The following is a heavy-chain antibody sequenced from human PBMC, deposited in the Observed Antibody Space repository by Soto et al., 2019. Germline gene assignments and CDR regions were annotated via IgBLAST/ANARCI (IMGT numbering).Heavy chain of an antibody. Sequence: GASVKVSCKASGYTFTGYYMHWVRQAPGQGLEWMGWINPNSGGTNYAQKFQGRVTMTRDTSISTAYMELSRLRSDDTAVYYCAREGVDIVATRSYYYYYGMDVWGQGTTVTVSS. CDR1: GYTFTGYY. CDR3: AREGVDIVATRSYYYYYGMDV. J-gene: IGHJ6*02. D-gene: IGHD5-12*01. V-gene: IGHV1-2*02. CDR2: INPNSGGT.